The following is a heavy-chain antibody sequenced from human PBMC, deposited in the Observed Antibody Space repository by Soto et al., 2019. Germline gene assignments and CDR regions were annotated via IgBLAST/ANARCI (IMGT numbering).Heavy chain of an antibody. CDR2: MHHSGSR. Sequence: QVQLQESGPGLVKPSGTLSLTCTVSGASVVNDNWWSWVRQPPGKGLEWIAEMHHSGSRNYKPSLQGRITMSVDNSNNQFSLKLNSVTAADTAVYFCAAGGGGGNWGGQGTLVTVSS. CDR1: GASVVNDNW. J-gene: IGHJ4*02. D-gene: IGHD7-27*01. CDR3: AAGGGGGNW. V-gene: IGHV4-4*02.